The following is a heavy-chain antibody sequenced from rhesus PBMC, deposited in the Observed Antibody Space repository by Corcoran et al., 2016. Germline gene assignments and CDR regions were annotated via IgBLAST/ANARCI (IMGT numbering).Heavy chain of an antibody. Sequence: EVQLVQSGAEVKTPGASVKISCKASGYTFIDYLLHCVRQAPGKGLEWMGRVDHETDEAIHAQKFQDRGTITADTSTDTADMELLSLRSEDTAVYDWASQSEACDYWGQGALVTVSS. J-gene: IGHJ4*01. CDR1: GYTFIDYL. CDR2: VDHETDEA. V-gene: IGHV1-111*02. CDR3: ASQSEACDY.